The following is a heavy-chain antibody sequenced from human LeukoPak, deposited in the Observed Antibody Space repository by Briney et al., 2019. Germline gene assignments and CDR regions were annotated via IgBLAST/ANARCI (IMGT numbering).Heavy chain of an antibody. J-gene: IGHJ4*02. CDR3: AKHLYGSGSSDY. CDR1: GFTFSSYE. V-gene: IGHV3-48*03. CDR2: ISSSGSTI. D-gene: IGHD3-10*01. Sequence: SGGSLRLSCAASGFTFSSYEMNWVRQAPGKGLEWVSYISSSGSTIYYADSVKGRFTISRDNAKNSLYLQMNSLRAEDTAVYYCAKHLYGSGSSDYWGQGTLVTVSS.